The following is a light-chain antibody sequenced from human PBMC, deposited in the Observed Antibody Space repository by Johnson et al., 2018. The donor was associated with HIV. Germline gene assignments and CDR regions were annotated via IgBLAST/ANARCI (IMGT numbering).Light chain of an antibody. CDR2: DNN. CDR3: GTWDSSLRIGF. J-gene: IGLJ1*01. CDR1: SSNIGNNY. V-gene: IGLV1-51*01. Sequence: QSVLTQPPSVSAAPGQKVTISCSGSSSNIGNNYVSWYQQLPGTAPKLLIYDNNKRPSGIPDRFSGSKSGTSATLGITGLQTGDEADYYCGTWDSSLRIGFFGTGIKVTVL.